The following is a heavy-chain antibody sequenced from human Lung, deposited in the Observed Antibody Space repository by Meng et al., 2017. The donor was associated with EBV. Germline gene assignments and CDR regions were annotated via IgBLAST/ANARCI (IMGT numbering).Heavy chain of an antibody. Sequence: LCRAGTGVQKPGDTGGVRCRASGDPFTSYAMNWVRQAPGQRLEWMGWINTGNGKTKYSQKFQGRVTLTRDTSASTAYMELSSLRSEDTAVYYCASRPGIAVAGFDYWGQGTLVTVSS. CDR1: GDPFTSYA. D-gene: IGHD6-19*01. J-gene: IGHJ4*02. CDR2: INTGNGKT. CDR3: ASRPGIAVAGFDY. V-gene: IGHV1-3*04.